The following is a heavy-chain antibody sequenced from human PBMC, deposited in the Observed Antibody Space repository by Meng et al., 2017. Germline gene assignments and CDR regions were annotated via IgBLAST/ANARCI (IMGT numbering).Heavy chain of an antibody. J-gene: IGHJ5*02. Sequence: ASVKVYCKASGYTFTSYGISWVRQAPGQGLEWMGWISAYNGNTNYAQKLQGRVTMTTDTSTSTAYMELRSLRSDDTAVYYCARVRPDEPPLLWFGELLFGWFDPWGQGTLVTVSS. CDR1: GYTFTSYG. V-gene: IGHV1-18*01. CDR3: ARVRPDEPPLLWFGELLFGWFDP. D-gene: IGHD3-10*01. CDR2: ISAYNGNT.